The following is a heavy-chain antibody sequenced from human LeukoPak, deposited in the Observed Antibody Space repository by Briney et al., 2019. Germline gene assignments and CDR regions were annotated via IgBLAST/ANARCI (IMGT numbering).Heavy chain of an antibody. CDR2: ISAYNGNT. J-gene: IGHJ6*03. Sequence: GASVKVSCKASGYTFTSYGISWVRQAPGQGLEWMGWISAYNGNTNYAQKLQGRVTMTTDTSTSTAYMELSSLRSEDTAVYYCARVFFRGYGDERGTTYYMDVWGNGTTVIVS. D-gene: IGHD4-17*01. CDR1: GYTFTSYG. V-gene: IGHV1-18*01. CDR3: ARVFFRGYGDERGTTYYMDV.